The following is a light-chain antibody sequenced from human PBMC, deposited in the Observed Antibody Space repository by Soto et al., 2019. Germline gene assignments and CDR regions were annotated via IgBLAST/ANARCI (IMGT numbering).Light chain of an antibody. CDR2: AAS. J-gene: IGKJ1*01. CDR3: QQSYSTLWM. V-gene: IGKV1-39*01. CDR1: QSISSY. Sequence: IHMTQSTSSLSASVGDRVTIARRASQSISSYLNWYQQKQGKAPKPLIYAASSLQSGVPSRFSGSGSGADFTLTISSLQTEDFATYYCQQSYSTLWMFGQGTKVDIK.